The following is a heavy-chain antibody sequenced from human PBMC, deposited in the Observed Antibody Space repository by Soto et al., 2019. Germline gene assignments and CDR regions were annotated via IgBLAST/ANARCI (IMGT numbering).Heavy chain of an antibody. CDR1: GGSISSSSYY. Sequence: QLQLQESGPGLVKPSETLSLTCTVSGGSISSSSYYWGWIRQPPGKGLEWIGSIYYSGSTYYNPSLKSRVTISVVTSKNQFSLKLSSVTAADTAVYYCARRGYSGYDFTDYWGQGTLVTVSS. CDR3: ARRGYSGYDFTDY. D-gene: IGHD5-12*01. V-gene: IGHV4-39*01. CDR2: IYYSGST. J-gene: IGHJ4*02.